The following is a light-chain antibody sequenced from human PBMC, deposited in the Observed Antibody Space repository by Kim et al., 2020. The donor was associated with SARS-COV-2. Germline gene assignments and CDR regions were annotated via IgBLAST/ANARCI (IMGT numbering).Light chain of an antibody. Sequence: ASVGDKVTITCRATQSISGWLAWYQQKPGKAPKVLIYDASTLESGVPSRFSGSGSGTEFTLTISSLQPDDFATYYCQQYYNSSPYTFGQGTKLEIK. CDR3: QQYYNSSPYT. V-gene: IGKV1-5*01. CDR1: QSISGW. J-gene: IGKJ2*01. CDR2: DAS.